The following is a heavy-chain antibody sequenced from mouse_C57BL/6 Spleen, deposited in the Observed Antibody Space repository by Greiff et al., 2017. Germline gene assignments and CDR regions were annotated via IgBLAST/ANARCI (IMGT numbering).Heavy chain of an antibody. V-gene: IGHV7-3*01. D-gene: IGHD2-5*01. CDR3: GYSNYSWFAY. CDR2: IRNKANGYTT. CDR1: GFTFTDYY. Sequence: EVHLVESGGGLVQPGGSLSLSCAASGFTFTDYYMSWVRQPPGKALEWLGFIRNKANGYTTEYSASVKGRFTISRDNSQSILYLQMNALRAEDSATYYCGYSNYSWFAYWGQGTLVTVSA. J-gene: IGHJ3*01.